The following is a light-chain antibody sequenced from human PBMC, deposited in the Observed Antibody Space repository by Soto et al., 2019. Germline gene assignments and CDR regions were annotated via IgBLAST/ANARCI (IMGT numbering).Light chain of an antibody. CDR1: QSVSSY. CDR3: QQRSNWPT. V-gene: IGKV3-11*01. CDR2: DAS. J-gene: IGKJ5*01. Sequence: IVFTQSPGTLSLSPGERDTLSCRASQSVSSYLAWYQQKPGQSPRLLIYDASNRATGIQARFSGSGSGTDFTLTIRSLEPEDFAVYYCQQRSNWPTVGQGTRLEIK.